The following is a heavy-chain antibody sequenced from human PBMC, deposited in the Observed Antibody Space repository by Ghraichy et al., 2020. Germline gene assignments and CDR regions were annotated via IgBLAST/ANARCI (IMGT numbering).Heavy chain of an antibody. V-gene: IGHV4-59*01. CDR2: IYYSGST. CDR3: ARGIDIVATIGFDY. D-gene: IGHD5-12*01. CDR1: GGSISSYY. Sequence: SETLSLTCTVSGGSISSYYWSWIRQPPGKGLEWIGYIYYSGSTNYNPSLKSRVTISVDTSKNQFSLKLSSVTAADTAVYYCARGIDIVATIGFDYWGQGTLVTVSS. J-gene: IGHJ4*02.